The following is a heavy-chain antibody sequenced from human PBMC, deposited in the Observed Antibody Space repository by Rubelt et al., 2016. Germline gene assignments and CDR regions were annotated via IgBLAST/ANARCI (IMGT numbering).Heavy chain of an antibody. D-gene: IGHD4-17*01. CDR3: AMTTVNYYYHGMDV. CDR2: IYSTGST. CDR1: GLTVSSNY. J-gene: IGHJ6*02. V-gene: IGHV3-53*01. Sequence: EVQLVESGGGLVHPGGSLRLSCAASGLTVSSNYMSWIRQAPGKGLEWVSSIYSTGSTYYVDSVKGRFTMSRDNSQKTLDLQMNSLRAADTALYYCAMTTVNYYYHGMDVWGQGTTVTVSS.